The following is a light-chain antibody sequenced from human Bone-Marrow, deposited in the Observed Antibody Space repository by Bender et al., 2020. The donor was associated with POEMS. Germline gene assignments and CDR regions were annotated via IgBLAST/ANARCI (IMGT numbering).Light chain of an antibody. Sequence: QSALTQPASVSGSPGQSITISCKGTSSDVGSYNRVSWYQQPPGTAPKLMIYEVTKRPSGVSDRFSGSKSGTSASLAISGLQSIDEADYYCSPWDDSLNGVIFGGGTKLTVL. CDR3: SPWDDSLNGVI. CDR1: SSDVGSYNR. J-gene: IGLJ2*01. CDR2: EVT. V-gene: IGLV2-18*01.